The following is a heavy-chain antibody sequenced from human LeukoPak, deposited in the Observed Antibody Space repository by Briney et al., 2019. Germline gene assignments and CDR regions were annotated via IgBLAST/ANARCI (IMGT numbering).Heavy chain of an antibody. J-gene: IGHJ4*02. CDR1: GFTFISYA. D-gene: IGHD3-22*01. Sequence: GTSLRLSCAASGFTFISYAIHWVRQAPGKGLEWVAVISFHGTDSFYADSVKGRFTISRDNSKNTLYLQMNSLRAEDTAVYYCARDRGYYDSSGYYYYWGQGTLVTVSS. CDR2: ISFHGTDS. CDR3: ARDRGYYDSSGYYYY. V-gene: IGHV3-30*14.